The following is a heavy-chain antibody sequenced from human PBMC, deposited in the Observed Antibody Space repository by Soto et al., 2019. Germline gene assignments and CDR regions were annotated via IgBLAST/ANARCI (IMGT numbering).Heavy chain of an antibody. Sequence: PXETLSLTCTVAGYSITASYSNWAWIRQPPGKGLEWIGTFYYSGTTSQNPPLRSRITISGDTSRNQFSLNLRSVTAADSGVYYCAKLVRDDVRRSDLDHWGQGTLVTV. CDR2: FYYSGTT. CDR3: AKLVRDDVRRSDLDH. CDR1: GYSITASYSN. D-gene: IGHD3-10*02. J-gene: IGHJ4*02. V-gene: IGHV4-39*01.